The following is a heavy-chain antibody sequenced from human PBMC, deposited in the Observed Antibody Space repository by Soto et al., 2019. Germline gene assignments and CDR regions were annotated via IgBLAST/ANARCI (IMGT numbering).Heavy chain of an antibody. Sequence: QITLKESGPPLVRPTQTLTLTCTFSGFSLNTSAVGVAWIRQPPGRALEWLSLIYWNDEKRYSPSLQSRLTVSRHSSKSQVVLTLTNVDPADTGTYYCAHRRGYCSSTSCDTQRFDSWGQGTLVTVSS. CDR3: AHRRGYCSSTSCDTQRFDS. J-gene: IGHJ5*01. CDR2: IYWNDEK. CDR1: GFSLNTSAVG. D-gene: IGHD2-2*02. V-gene: IGHV2-5*01.